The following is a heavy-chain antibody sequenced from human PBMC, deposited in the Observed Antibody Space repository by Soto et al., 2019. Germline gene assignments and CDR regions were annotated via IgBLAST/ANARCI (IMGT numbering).Heavy chain of an antibody. CDR1: GFTFSSYA. CDR2: ISYDGSNK. V-gene: IGHV3-30-3*01. D-gene: IGHD3-16*01. Sequence: GGSLRLSCAASGFTFSSYAMHWVRQAPGKGLEWVAVISYDGSNKYYADSVKGRFTISRDNSKNTLYLQMNSLRAEDTAVYYCARDARGGVDTWGYYGRDVWGQGTTVTVSS. J-gene: IGHJ6*02. CDR3: ARDARGGVDTWGYYGRDV.